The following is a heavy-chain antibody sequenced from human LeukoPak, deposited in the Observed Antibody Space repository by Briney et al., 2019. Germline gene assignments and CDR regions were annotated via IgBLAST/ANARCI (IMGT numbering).Heavy chain of an antibody. CDR2: IIPILGIA. D-gene: IGHD5-12*01. J-gene: IGHJ4*02. Sequence: SVKVSCKASGGTFSSYAISWVRQAPGQGLEWMGRIIPILGIANYAQKFQGRVTITADKSTSTAYMELSSLRSEDTAVYYCARDSSISRGYDLGYWGQGTLVTVSS. CDR3: ARDSSISRGYDLGY. V-gene: IGHV1-69*04. CDR1: GGTFSSYA.